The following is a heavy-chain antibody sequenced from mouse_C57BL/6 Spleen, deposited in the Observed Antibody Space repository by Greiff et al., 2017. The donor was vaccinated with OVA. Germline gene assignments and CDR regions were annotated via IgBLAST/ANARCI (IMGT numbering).Heavy chain of an antibody. CDR3: ARRGIYYGNYEADY. V-gene: IGHV1-50*01. CDR1: GYTFTSYW. Sequence: VQLQQPGAELVKPGASVKLSCKASGYTFTSYWMQWVKQRPGQGLEWIGEIDPSDSYTNYNQKFKGKATLTVDTSSSTAYMQLSSLTSEDSAVYYCARRGIYYGNYEADYWGQGTTLTVSS. CDR2: IDPSDSYT. D-gene: IGHD2-1*01. J-gene: IGHJ2*01.